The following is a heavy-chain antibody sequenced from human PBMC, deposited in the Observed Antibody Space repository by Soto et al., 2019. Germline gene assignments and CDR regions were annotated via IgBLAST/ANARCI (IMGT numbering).Heavy chain of an antibody. CDR1: GFTFSSYW. V-gene: IGHV3-74*01. J-gene: IGHJ4*02. CDR3: ARTKEEWLVRATYFDY. D-gene: IGHD6-19*01. Sequence: PGGSLRLSCAASGFTFSSYWMHWVRQAPGKGLVWVSRFNSDGSSATYADSVRGRFTISRDNSKNTLYLQMNSLRAEDTAVYYCARTKEEWLVRATYFDYWGQGTLVTVSS. CDR2: FNSDGSSA.